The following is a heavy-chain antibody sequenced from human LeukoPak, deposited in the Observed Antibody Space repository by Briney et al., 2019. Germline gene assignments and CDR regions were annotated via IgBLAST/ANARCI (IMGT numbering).Heavy chain of an antibody. CDR2: IYYSGST. V-gene: IGHV4-30-4*07. Sequence: SETLYLTCAVSGGSISSGGYSWSWIRQPPGKGLEWIGYIYYSGSTYYNPSLKSRVTISVDTSKNQFSLKLSSVTAADTAVYYCARRDGGYDLGYDYWGQGTLVTVSS. J-gene: IGHJ4*02. D-gene: IGHD5-12*01. CDR3: ARRDGGYDLGYDY. CDR1: GGSISSGGYS.